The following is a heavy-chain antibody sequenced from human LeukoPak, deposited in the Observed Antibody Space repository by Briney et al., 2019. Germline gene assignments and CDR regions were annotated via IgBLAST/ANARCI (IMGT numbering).Heavy chain of an antibody. J-gene: IGHJ3*02. CDR2: INPSGGST. CDR1: GYTFTSYY. D-gene: IGHD6-19*01. Sequence: ASVKVSCKASGYTFTSYYMHWVRQAPGQGLEWMGIINPSGGSTSYAQKFQGRVTMTRDTSTSTVYMELSSLRSEDAAVYYCAKDHAPHSSGWYGYAFDIWGQGTMVTVSS. CDR3: AKDHAPHSSGWYGYAFDI. V-gene: IGHV1-46*01.